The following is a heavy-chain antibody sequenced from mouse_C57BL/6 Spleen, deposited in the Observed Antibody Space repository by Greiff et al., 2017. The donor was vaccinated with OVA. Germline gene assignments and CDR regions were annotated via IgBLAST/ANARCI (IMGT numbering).Heavy chain of an antibody. D-gene: IGHD3-2*02. CDR1: GYTFTSYW. J-gene: IGHJ4*01. CDR2: IDPSDSET. V-gene: IGHV1-52*01. CDR3: ARGPDSSGYVDY. Sequence: QVQLKQPGAELVRPGSSVKLSCKASGYTFTSYWMHWVKQRPIQGLEWIGNIDPSDSETHYNQKFKDKATLTVDKSSSTAYMQLSSLTSEDSAVYYCARGPDSSGYVDYWGQGTSVTVSS.